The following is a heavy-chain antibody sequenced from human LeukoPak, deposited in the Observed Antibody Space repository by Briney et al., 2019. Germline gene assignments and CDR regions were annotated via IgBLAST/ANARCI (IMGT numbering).Heavy chain of an antibody. V-gene: IGHV3-21*01. CDR1: GFTSSTYS. D-gene: IGHD3-10*02. CDR2: ISTSSSYI. CDR3: AELGITMIGGV. J-gene: IGHJ6*04. Sequence: GGSLRLSCVVPGFTSSTYSMNWVRQAPGKGLEWVSSISTSSSYIYYADSVKGRFTISRDNAKNSLYLQMNSLRAEDTAVYYCAELGITMIGGVWGKGTTVTISS.